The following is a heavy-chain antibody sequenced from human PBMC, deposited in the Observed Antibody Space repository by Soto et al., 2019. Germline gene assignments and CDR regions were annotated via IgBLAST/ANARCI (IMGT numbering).Heavy chain of an antibody. Sequence: SETLSLTCTVSGGSVSSGSYYWSWIRQPPGKGLEWIGYIYYSGSTNYNPSLKSRVTISVDTSKNQFSLKLSSVTAAGTAVYYCARVRYGGTTYYFDYWGQGTLVTVSS. CDR3: ARVRYGGTTYYFDY. CDR1: GGSVSSGSYY. J-gene: IGHJ4*02. CDR2: IYYSGST. V-gene: IGHV4-61*01. D-gene: IGHD4-17*01.